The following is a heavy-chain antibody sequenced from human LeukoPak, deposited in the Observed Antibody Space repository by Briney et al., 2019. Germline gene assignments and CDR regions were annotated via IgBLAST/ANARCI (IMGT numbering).Heavy chain of an antibody. CDR2: IYYSGNT. CDR3: ARQRGGYVDY. J-gene: IGHJ4*02. V-gene: IGHV4-59*08. D-gene: IGHD2-15*01. Sequence: SSETLSLTCTVSGGSMTYYYWTWIRQPPGKGLERIGYIYYSGNTNYNPSLKSRVTISVDTSKNQFSLMLGSVTAADTAVFYCARQRGGYVDYWGQGTLVTVSS. CDR1: GGSMTYYY.